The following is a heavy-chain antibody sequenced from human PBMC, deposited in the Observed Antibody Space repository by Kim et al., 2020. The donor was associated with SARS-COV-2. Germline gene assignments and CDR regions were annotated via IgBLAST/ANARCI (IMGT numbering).Heavy chain of an antibody. CDR1: GFTFSSYD. J-gene: IGHJ4*02. V-gene: IGHV3-13*04. CDR2: IGTAGDT. CDR3: ARGRYYGSGSYYPPANFDY. Sequence: GGSLRLSCAASGFTFSSYDMHWVRQATGKGLEWVSAIGTAGDTYYPGSVKGRFTISRENAKNSLYLQMNSLRAGDTAVYYCARGRYYGSGSYYPPANFDYWGQGTLVTVSS. D-gene: IGHD3-10*01.